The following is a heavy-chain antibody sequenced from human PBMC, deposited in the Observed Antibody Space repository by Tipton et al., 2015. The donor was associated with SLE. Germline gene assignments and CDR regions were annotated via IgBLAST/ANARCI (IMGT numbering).Heavy chain of an antibody. CDR1: GGSISSHY. D-gene: IGHD6-19*01. CDR2: IYYSGST. Sequence: TLSLTCTVSGGSISSHYWSWIRQPPGKGLEWIGYIYYSGSTNYNPSLKSRVTISVDTSKNQFSLKLSSVTAADTAVYYCAREDSGGCHTYWGQGTLVTVSS. J-gene: IGHJ4*02. CDR3: AREDSGGCHTY. V-gene: IGHV4-59*11.